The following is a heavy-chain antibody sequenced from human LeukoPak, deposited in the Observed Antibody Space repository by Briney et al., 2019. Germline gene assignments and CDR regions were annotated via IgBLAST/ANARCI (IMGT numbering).Heavy chain of an antibody. CDR1: GFTFSSYW. J-gene: IGHJ4*02. D-gene: IGHD6-13*01. V-gene: IGHV3-7*05. Sequence: PGGSLRLSCAASGFTFSSYWMSWVRQAPGKGLEWVANIRQDGSEKYYVDSVKGRFTISRDNAKNSLYLQMNSLRAEDTAVYYCARERRIAAARTGDYWGQGTLVTVSS. CDR3: ARERRIAAARTGDY. CDR2: IRQDGSEK.